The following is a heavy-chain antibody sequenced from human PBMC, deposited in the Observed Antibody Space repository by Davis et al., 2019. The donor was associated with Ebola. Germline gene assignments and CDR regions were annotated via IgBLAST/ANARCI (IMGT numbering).Heavy chain of an antibody. CDR1: GGSFSGYY. Sequence: PSETLSLTCAVYGGSFSGYYWSWIRQPPGKGLEWIGEINHSGSTNYNPSLKSRVTISVDTSKNQFSLKLSSVTAADTAVYYCGRGGEWLRSKDYWGQGTLVTVSS. CDR3: GRGGEWLRSKDY. D-gene: IGHD5-12*01. V-gene: IGHV4-34*01. J-gene: IGHJ4*02. CDR2: INHSGST.